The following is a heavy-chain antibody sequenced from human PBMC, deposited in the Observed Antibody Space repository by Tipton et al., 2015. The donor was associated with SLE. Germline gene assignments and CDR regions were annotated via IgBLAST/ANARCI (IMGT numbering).Heavy chain of an antibody. CDR1: GFTFSSYW. D-gene: IGHD3-22*01. J-gene: IGHJ4*02. CDR2: INSDGSST. V-gene: IGHV3-74*01. Sequence: GSLRLSCAASGFTFSSYWMHWVRQAPGKGLVWVSRINSDGSSTYYADSVKGRFTISRDNSKNTLYLQMNSLRAEDTAVYYCATYYYDSSGYHFDYWGQGTLVTVSS. CDR3: ATYYYDSSGYHFDY.